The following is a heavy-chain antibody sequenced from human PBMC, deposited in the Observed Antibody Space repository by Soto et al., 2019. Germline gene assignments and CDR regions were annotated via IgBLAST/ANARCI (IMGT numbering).Heavy chain of an antibody. V-gene: IGHV1-69*06. J-gene: IGHJ6*02. CDR1: GGTFSSYA. CDR3: ARGTLSLRHYYYGMDV. Sequence: GASVKVSCKASGGTFSSYAISWVRQAPGQGLEWMGGIIPIFGTANYAQKFQGRVTITADKSTSTAYMELSSLRSEDTAVYYCARGTLSLRHYYYGMDVWGQGTTVTVSS. D-gene: IGHD3-16*01. CDR2: IIPIFGTA.